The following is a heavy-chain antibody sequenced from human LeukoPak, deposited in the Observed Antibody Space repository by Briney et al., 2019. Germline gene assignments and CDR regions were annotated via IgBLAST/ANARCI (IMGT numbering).Heavy chain of an antibody. CDR3: ASSARPDFVVGLFY. D-gene: IGHD6-6*01. Sequence: ASVKVSCKASGYTFTSYGISWVRQAPGQGLEWMGWISAYNGNTNYAQKLQGRVTMTTDTSTSTACMELRSLRSDDTAVYYCASSARPDFVVGLFYWGQGTLVTVSS. CDR1: GYTFTSYG. V-gene: IGHV1-18*01. J-gene: IGHJ4*02. CDR2: ISAYNGNT.